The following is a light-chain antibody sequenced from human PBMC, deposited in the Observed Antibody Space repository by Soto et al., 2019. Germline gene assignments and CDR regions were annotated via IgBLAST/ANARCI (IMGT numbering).Light chain of an antibody. CDR1: QSVSRS. V-gene: IGKV1-39*01. Sequence: QLTQSPSSLSASVGDRVIITCRASQSVSRSLNWYQQKTGQAPKLLIYAASTLHSGVPSRFSGSGSGADFTLTISGLQPEDFASYHCQQTYSDISFGGGTKVDIK. CDR3: QQTYSDIS. CDR2: AAS. J-gene: IGKJ4*01.